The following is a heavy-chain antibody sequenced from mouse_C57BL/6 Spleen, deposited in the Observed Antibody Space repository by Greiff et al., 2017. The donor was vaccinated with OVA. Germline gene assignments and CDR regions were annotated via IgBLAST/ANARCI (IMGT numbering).Heavy chain of an antibody. CDR2: IYPRSGNT. D-gene: IGHD2-3*01. Sequence: VKLMESGAELARPGASVKLSCKASGYTFTSYGISWVKQSTGQGLEWIGEIYPRSGNTYYNEKFKGKATLTADKSSSTAYMELRSLTSEDSAVYFCARTGDGYPYSYWGQGTTLTVSS. CDR1: GYTFTSYG. CDR3: ARTGDGYPYSY. V-gene: IGHV1-81*01. J-gene: IGHJ2*01.